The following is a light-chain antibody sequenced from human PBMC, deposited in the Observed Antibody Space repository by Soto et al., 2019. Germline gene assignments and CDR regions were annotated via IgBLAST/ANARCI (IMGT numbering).Light chain of an antibody. CDR3: QQYNNCPQFT. CDR1: QSVSSN. V-gene: IGKV3-15*01. CDR2: GAS. Sequence: DIVMTQSPATLSVSPGEGATLSCRASQSVSSNLAMYQQKPGQAPRVLIYGASTRASCIPARFSGSRSGTEFSLTISILQTEHFSGYYCQQYNNCPQFTSGPGTKVDIK. J-gene: IGKJ3*01.